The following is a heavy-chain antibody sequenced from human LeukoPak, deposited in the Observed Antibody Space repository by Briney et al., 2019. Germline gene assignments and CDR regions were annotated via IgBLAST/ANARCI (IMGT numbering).Heavy chain of an antibody. Sequence: GASVKVSCKASGYTFTGYYMHWVRQAPGQGLGWMGWTNPNSGGTNYAQKFQGRVTMTRDTSISTAYMELSRLRSDDTAVYYCARDPSLTYGDYFFDYWGQGTLVTVSS. CDR2: TNPNSGGT. D-gene: IGHD4-17*01. CDR1: GYTFTGYY. V-gene: IGHV1-2*02. J-gene: IGHJ4*02. CDR3: ARDPSLTYGDYFFDY.